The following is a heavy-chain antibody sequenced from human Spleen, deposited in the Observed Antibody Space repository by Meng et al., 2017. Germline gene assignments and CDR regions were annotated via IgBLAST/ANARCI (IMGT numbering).Heavy chain of an antibody. D-gene: IGHD3-22*01. Sequence: SGSTLVKPTQTLTLTCTFSGFSLNTDGMSVSWIRQPPGKALEWLALVDWTDDKFYTTSLKTRLTISKDTSTNQVVLTMTNMDPVDTGTYYCARSQHSSGYYFDYWGQGTLVTVSS. J-gene: IGHJ4*02. CDR2: VDWTDDK. CDR1: GFSLNTDGMS. CDR3: ARSQHSSGYYFDY. V-gene: IGHV2-70*01.